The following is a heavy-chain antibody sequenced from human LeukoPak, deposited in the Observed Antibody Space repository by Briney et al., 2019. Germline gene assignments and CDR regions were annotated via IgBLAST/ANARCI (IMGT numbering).Heavy chain of an antibody. J-gene: IGHJ6*03. CDR2: INPNSGGT. V-gene: IGHV1-2*02. Sequence: ASVKVSCKASGYTFTGYYMHWVRQAPGQGLEWMGWINPNSGGTNYAQKFQGRVTMTRGTSISTAYMELSRLRSDDTAVYYCARDTDYYGSGSPSPYYMDVWGKGTTVTVSS. CDR3: ARDTDYYGSGSPSPYYMDV. CDR1: GYTFTGYY. D-gene: IGHD3-10*01.